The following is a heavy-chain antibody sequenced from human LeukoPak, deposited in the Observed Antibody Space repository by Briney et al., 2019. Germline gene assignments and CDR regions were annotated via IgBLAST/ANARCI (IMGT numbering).Heavy chain of an antibody. CDR2: IYYTGST. J-gene: IGHJ4*02. D-gene: IGHD6-6*01. CDR3: ARHEAARPDY. V-gene: IGHV4-39*01. CDR1: GGSISGSSYY. Sequence: SETLSLTCTVSGGSISGSSYYWGWIRQPPGKGPEWIGTIYYTGSTYYNPSLKSRVTISVDTSKNQFSLNLSSVTVADTAVYYCARHEAARPDYWGQGTLVTVSS.